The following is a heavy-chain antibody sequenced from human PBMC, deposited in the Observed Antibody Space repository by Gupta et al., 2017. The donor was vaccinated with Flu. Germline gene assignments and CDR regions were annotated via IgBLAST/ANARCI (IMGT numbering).Heavy chain of an antibody. V-gene: IGHV1-69*06. CDR2: IIPSFGTA. Sequence: GTFTNYGISWVRPAPGQGLEWLVEIIPSFGTANDAQNFQDRVTITAEKSTGTAYMALSSLRSEDTAVYYCATDTGNLATRLESFDSWGPGPAVPVSS. CDR3: ATDTGNLATRLESFDS. CDR1: GTFTNYG. D-gene: IGHD6-6*01. J-gene: IGHJ4*02.